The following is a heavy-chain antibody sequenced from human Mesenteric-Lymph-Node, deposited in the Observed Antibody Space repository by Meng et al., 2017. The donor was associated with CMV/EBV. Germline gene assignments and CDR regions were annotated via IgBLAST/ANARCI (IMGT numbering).Heavy chain of an antibody. Sequence: SCKASGYTFTGYYMHWARQAPGKGLERVAFIRYDGTNKYYADSVKGRFTISRDNSKNTLYLQMNSLRAEDTAMYYCAKAPRITGTFNWGQGTLVTVSS. CDR2: IRYDGTNK. D-gene: IGHD1-7*01. CDR1: GYTFTGYY. V-gene: IGHV3-30*02. CDR3: AKAPRITGTFN. J-gene: IGHJ4*02.